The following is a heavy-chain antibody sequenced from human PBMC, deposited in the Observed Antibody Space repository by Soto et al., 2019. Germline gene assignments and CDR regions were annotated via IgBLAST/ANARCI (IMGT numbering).Heavy chain of an antibody. CDR3: ARGLLGPNYDFWSGYFVWFGP. CDR2: TNPNSGNT. Sequence: ASVKVSCKASGYTFTSYDINWVRQATGQGLEWMGWTNPNSGNTGYAQKFQGRVTMTRNTSISTAYMELSSLRSEDTAVYYCARGLLGPNYDFWSGYFVWFGPWGQGTLVTVSS. J-gene: IGHJ5*02. D-gene: IGHD3-3*01. CDR1: GYTFTSYD. V-gene: IGHV1-8*01.